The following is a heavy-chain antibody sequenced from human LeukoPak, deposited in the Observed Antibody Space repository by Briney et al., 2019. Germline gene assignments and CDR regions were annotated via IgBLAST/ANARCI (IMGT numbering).Heavy chain of an antibody. D-gene: IGHD3-16*01. Sequence: SETLSLTCTVSGYSISSGYYWGWIRQPPGKGLEWIGSIYHSGSTYYNPSLKSRVTISVDTSKDQFSLKLSSVTPADTAVYYCARDLQSGPPVGWGQGTLVTVSS. CDR1: GYSISSGYY. J-gene: IGHJ4*02. V-gene: IGHV4-38-2*02. CDR2: IYHSGST. CDR3: ARDLQSGPPVG.